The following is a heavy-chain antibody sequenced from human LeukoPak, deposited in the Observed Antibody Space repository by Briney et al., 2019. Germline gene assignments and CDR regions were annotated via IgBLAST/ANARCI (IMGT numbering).Heavy chain of an antibody. CDR2: IRGSAVGT. V-gene: IGHV3-23*01. D-gene: IGHD5-18*01. Sequence: GGSLRLSCAASGFTFSSYAMSWVRQAPGKGLEWVSTIRGSAVGTYYADSVKGRFTISRDNSKNTLYLQMNSLRAEDTAVYYCAKTPYVDIRMVTFDYWGQGALVTVSS. J-gene: IGHJ4*02. CDR1: GFTFSSYA. CDR3: AKTPYVDIRMVTFDY.